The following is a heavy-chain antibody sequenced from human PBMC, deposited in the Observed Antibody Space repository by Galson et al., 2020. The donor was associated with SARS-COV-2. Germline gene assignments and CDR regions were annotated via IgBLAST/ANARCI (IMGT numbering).Heavy chain of an antibody. V-gene: IGHV4-61*09. Sequence: SETLSLTCTVSGASITSGLYYWSWIRQPAGKGLEWIGHIHTSGSTDYNPSLKSRVTISVDTSMNQVSLKLSSLTAADTAVYYCARDLWVRGVYSFDCWGQGTLVTVSS. CDR3: ARDLWVRGVYSFDC. D-gene: IGHD3-10*01. J-gene: IGHJ4*02. CDR2: IHTSGST. CDR1: GASITSGLYY.